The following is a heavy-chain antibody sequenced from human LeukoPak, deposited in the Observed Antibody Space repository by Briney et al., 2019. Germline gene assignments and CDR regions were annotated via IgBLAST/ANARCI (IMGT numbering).Heavy chain of an antibody. V-gene: IGHV3-30*03. D-gene: IGHD6-13*01. CDR3: ATHSSSGGFDY. J-gene: IGHJ4*02. Sequence: GGSLRLSCAASGFTFSSYGMHWVRQAPGKGLEWVAVISYDGSNKYYADSVKGRFTISRDNSKNTLYLQMNSLRAEDTVVYYSATHSSSGGFDYWGQGTLVTVSS. CDR1: GFTFSSYG. CDR2: ISYDGSNK.